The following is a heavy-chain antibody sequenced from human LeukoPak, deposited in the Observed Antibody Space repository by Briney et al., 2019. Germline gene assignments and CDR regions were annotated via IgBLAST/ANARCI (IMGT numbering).Heavy chain of an antibody. CDR2: IIPIFGTA. V-gene: IGHV1-69*13. CDR1: GGTFSSYA. Sequence: ASVKVSCKASGGTFSSYAISWVRQAPGQGLEWMGGIIPIFGTANYAQKFQGRVTITADESTSTAYMELSSLRSEDTAVYYCARCIVGATQCAFGIWGQGTMVTVSS. CDR3: ARCIVGATQCAFGI. J-gene: IGHJ3*02. D-gene: IGHD1-26*01.